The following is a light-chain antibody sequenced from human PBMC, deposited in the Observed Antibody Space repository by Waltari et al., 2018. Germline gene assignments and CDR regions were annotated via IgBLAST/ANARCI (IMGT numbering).Light chain of an antibody. V-gene: IGLV3-19*01. CDR1: NPRNSQ. Sequence: TPDPAVSVAVGQTVRITRQGDNPRNSQANWYQQRPGQAPKLLIYAQNNRPSGVPGRFSGSSSDNTASLTITGAQAEDEAYYYCHSRDASGVGGAFGGGTKLTVL. J-gene: IGLJ2*01. CDR2: AQN. CDR3: HSRDASGVGGA.